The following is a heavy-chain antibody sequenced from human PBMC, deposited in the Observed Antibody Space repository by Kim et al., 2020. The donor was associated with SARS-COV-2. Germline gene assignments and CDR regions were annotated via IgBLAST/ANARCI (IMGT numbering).Heavy chain of an antibody. J-gene: IGHJ4*02. CDR3: ARVETYSGYVVDY. CDR1: GYSISSGYY. Sequence: SETLSLTCTVSGYSISSGYYWGWIRQPPGKGLEWIGSIYHSGSTYYNPSLKSRVTISVDTSKNQFSLKLSSVTAADTAVYYCARVETYSGYVVDYWGQGTLVTVSS. V-gene: IGHV4-38-2*02. D-gene: IGHD5-12*01. CDR2: IYHSGST.